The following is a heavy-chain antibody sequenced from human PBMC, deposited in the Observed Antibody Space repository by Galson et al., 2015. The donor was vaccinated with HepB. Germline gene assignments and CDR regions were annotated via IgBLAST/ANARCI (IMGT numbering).Heavy chain of an antibody. CDR1: GFTFSSYG. D-gene: IGHD2-2*01. CDR2: ISYDGSNK. CDR3: AKATLGYCSSTSCQGMAPDI. V-gene: IGHV3-30*18. Sequence: SLRLSCAASGFTFSSYGMHWVRQAPGKGLEWVAVISYDGSNKYYADSVKGRFTISRDNSKNTLYLQMNSLRAEDTAVYYCAKATLGYCSSTSCQGMAPDIWGQGTMVTVSS. J-gene: IGHJ3*02.